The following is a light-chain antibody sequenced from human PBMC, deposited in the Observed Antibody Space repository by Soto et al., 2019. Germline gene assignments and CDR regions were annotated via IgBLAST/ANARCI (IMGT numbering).Light chain of an antibody. CDR1: QTITTY. J-gene: IGKJ4*01. V-gene: IGKV1-39*01. CDR2: GAT. Sequence: IQMTQSPSSLSASVGDRVTITCRASQTITTYLNWYQQRPGKAPKLLIFGATALQGGVPSRFSGSGSGTDFTLTISSLQPEDFATYHCQQTYNTPLTFGGGTKVEIK. CDR3: QQTYNTPLT.